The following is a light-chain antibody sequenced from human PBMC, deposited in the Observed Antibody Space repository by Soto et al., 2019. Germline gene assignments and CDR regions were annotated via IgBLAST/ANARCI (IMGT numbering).Light chain of an antibody. J-gene: IGLJ1*01. CDR2: EVT. V-gene: IGLV2-8*01. CDR1: SNDVGGYDY. Sequence: QSALAQPPSASGSPGQSVTISCTGTSNDVGGYDYVSWYQQHPGKPPKLIIYEVTKRPSGVPDRFSGSKSGNTASLTVSGLQAEDEADYYCCSFAGSNNNHVFGTGTKVTVL. CDR3: CSFAGSNNNHV.